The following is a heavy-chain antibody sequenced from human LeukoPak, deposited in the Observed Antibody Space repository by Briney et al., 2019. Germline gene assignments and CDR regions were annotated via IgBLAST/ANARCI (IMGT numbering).Heavy chain of an antibody. CDR3: AKDHPRADWNLDY. D-gene: IGHD1-1*01. V-gene: IGHV3-23*01. CDR2: ISGSGGST. CDR1: GFTFSTYA. Sequence: PGGSLRLSCAASGFTFSTYAMSWVRQAPGKGLEWVSGISGSGGSTWYADSVKGRFSISRDNSKNTLYLQMNSLRAEDTAVYYCAKDHPRADWNLDYWGQRTLVTVSS. J-gene: IGHJ4*02.